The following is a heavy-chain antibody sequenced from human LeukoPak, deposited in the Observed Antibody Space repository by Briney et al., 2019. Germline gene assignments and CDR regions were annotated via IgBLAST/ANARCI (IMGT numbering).Heavy chain of an antibody. Sequence: GGSLRLSCAASGFTFSSYSMNWVRQAPGKGLEWVSSISSSSSYIYYAGSVKGRFTISRDNAKNSLYLQMNSLRAEDTAVYYCARGGYGFDYWGQGTLVTVSS. CDR3: ARGGYGFDY. D-gene: IGHD5-12*01. CDR2: ISSSSSYI. V-gene: IGHV3-21*01. J-gene: IGHJ4*02. CDR1: GFTFSSYS.